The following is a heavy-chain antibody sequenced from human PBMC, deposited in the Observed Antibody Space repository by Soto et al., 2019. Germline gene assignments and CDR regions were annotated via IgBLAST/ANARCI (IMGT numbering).Heavy chain of an antibody. J-gene: IGHJ4*02. V-gene: IGHV4-34*01. CDR3: ARARSGRRSYSY. CDR1: GGSFSGYY. CDR2: INHSGST. D-gene: IGHD1-26*01. Sequence: QVQLQQWGAGLLKPSETLSLTCAVSGGSFSGYYWSWIRHPPGTGLEWIGEINHSGSTNYNPSLKGRVTISVDTAKNQFSLKLRSVTAAGTAVYYWARARSGRRSYSYGGQGTLVTVSS.